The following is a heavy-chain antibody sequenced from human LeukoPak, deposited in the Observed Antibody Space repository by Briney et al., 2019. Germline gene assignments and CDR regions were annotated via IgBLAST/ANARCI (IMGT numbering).Heavy chain of an antibody. CDR1: GFTFSSYA. Sequence: QPGRSLRLSCAASGFTFSSYAMHWVRQAPGKGLEWVAVISYDGSNKYYADSVKGRFTISRDNSKNTLYLQMNSLRAEDTAVYYCARDSLLYSSSCPDYWGQRTLVTVSS. CDR2: ISYDGSNK. J-gene: IGHJ4*02. V-gene: IGHV3-30-3*01. D-gene: IGHD6-13*01. CDR3: ARDSLLYSSSCPDY.